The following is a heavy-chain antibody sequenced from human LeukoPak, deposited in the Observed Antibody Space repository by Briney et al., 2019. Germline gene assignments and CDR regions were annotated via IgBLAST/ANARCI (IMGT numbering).Heavy chain of an antibody. CDR1: GGSISNYY. D-gene: IGHD6-13*01. J-gene: IGHJ4*02. Sequence: MASETLSLTCIVSGGSISNYYWTWIRQPPGKGLEWIGSISYSVNTNYNPSLESRLTISEDTSKNQFYLKLSSVTPADTAVYYCARAGSSSLPLLFWGQGALVTVSS. CDR3: ARAGSSSLPLLF. V-gene: IGHV4-59*01. CDR2: ISYSVNT.